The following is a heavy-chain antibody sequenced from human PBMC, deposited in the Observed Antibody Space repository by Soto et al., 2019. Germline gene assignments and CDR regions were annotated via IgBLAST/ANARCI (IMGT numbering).Heavy chain of an antibody. J-gene: IGHJ4*02. CDR3: ARGFFRPPSTPNFDY. D-gene: IGHD3-3*01. V-gene: IGHV4-39*01. CDR2: IYYSGST. Sequence: PSETLSLTCTVSGGSISSSSYYWGWIRQPPGKGLEWIGSIYYSGSTYYNPSLKSRVTISVDTSKNQFSLKLSSVTAADTAVYYCARGFFRPPSTPNFDYWGLGTLVTVSS. CDR1: GGSISSSSYY.